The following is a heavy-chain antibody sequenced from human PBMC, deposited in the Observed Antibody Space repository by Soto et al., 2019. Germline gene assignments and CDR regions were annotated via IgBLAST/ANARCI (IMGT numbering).Heavy chain of an antibody. J-gene: IGHJ4*02. CDR1: GFTFSNYD. V-gene: IGHV3-30*03. CDR3: AIFPPTTVDY. CDR2: ISYDGSNR. D-gene: IGHD4-17*01. Sequence: QVQLVESGGGVVQPGRSLRLSCAASGFTFSNYDMHWVRQAPGKGLEWVAAISYDGSNRYYADSVKGRFTISRDISKNTLYLPIDSLSLEDPAMYYGAIFPPTTVDYWGQGTLVTVFS.